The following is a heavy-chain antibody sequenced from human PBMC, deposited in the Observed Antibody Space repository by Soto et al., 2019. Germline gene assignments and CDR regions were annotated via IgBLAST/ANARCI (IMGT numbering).Heavy chain of an antibody. CDR1: GYTFTSYG. J-gene: IGHJ5*02. D-gene: IGHD3-3*01. CDR2: ISAYNGNT. Sequence: ASVKVSCKASGYTFTSYGISWVRQAPGQGLEWMGWISAYNGNTNYAQKLQGRVTMTTDTSTSTAYMELRSLRSDDTAMYYCARDQEVTIFGVVTPNWFDPWGQGTLVTVSS. CDR3: ARDQEVTIFGVVTPNWFDP. V-gene: IGHV1-18*01.